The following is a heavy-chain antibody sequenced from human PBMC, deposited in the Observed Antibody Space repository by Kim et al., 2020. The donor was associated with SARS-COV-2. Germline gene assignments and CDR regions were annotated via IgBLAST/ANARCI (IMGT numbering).Heavy chain of an antibody. CDR2: ISSSGSTI. V-gene: IGHV3-48*03. J-gene: IGHJ3*02. CDR1: GFTFSSYE. D-gene: IGHD2-21*02. CDR3: ARAVDCGSDCYSEAFDI. Sequence: GGSLRLSCAASGFTFSSYEMNWVRQAPGKGLEWVSYISSSGSTIYYADSVKGRFTITRDNAKNSLYLHMNSLRAEDTAVYYCARAVDCGSDCYSEAFDIWGQGTMVTVSS.